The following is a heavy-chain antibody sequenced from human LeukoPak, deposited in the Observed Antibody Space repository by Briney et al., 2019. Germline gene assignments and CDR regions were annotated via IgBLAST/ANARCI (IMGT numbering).Heavy chain of an antibody. CDR2: IYYRGSA. CDR1: GGSISSSNYY. V-gene: IGHV4-39*01. D-gene: IGHD3-22*01. Sequence: SETLSLTCTVSGGSISSSNYYWGWIRQPPGKGLEWVGTIYYRGSAYYNPSLKSRVTISVDTSKNQFSLKLSSVTAADTAVYYCVRQWMRDSGAYYDFHHWGQGTLVTVST. CDR3: VRQWMRDSGAYYDFHH. J-gene: IGHJ4*02.